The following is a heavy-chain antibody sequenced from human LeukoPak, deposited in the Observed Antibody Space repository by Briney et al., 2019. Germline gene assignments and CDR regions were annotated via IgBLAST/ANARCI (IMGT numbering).Heavy chain of an antibody. CDR3: ARDPPESSGWYGMDV. J-gene: IGHJ6*02. Sequence: EASVKVSCKASGYTFTSYGISWVRQAPGRGLEWMGWISAYNGNTNYAQKLQGRVTMTTDTSTSTAYMELRSLRSDDTAVYYCARDPPESSGWYGMDVWGQGTTVTVSS. CDR2: ISAYNGNT. D-gene: IGHD6-19*01. CDR1: GYTFTSYG. V-gene: IGHV1-18*01.